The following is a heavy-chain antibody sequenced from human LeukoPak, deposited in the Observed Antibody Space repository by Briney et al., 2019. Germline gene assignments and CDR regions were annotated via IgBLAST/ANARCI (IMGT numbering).Heavy chain of an antibody. J-gene: IGHJ4*02. V-gene: IGHV3-21*01. CDR1: GFTFSSYG. D-gene: IGHD6-19*01. CDR3: ARDASALY. Sequence: GGSLRLSCAASGFTFSSYGMSWVRQAPGKGLEWVSSISSSSSYIYYADSVKGRFTISSDNARDSLYLQMNSLRDDDTSVYFCARDASALYWGRGTLVTVSS. CDR2: ISSSSSYI.